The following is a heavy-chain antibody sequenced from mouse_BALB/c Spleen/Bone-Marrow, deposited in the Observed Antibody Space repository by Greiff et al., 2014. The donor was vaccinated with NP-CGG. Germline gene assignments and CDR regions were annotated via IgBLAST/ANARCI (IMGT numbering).Heavy chain of an antibody. V-gene: IGHV1-87*01. D-gene: IGHD2-10*02. Sequence: QVQLQQSGAELARPGASVKLSCKASGYTFTSYWMQWVKQRPGQGLEWIGAIYPGDGDTRYTQKFKGKATLTADKSSSTAYMQPSSLASEDSAVYYCARKYGNYRGYFDVWGAGTTVTVSS. J-gene: IGHJ1*01. CDR3: ARKYGNYRGYFDV. CDR2: IYPGDGDT. CDR1: GYTFTSYW.